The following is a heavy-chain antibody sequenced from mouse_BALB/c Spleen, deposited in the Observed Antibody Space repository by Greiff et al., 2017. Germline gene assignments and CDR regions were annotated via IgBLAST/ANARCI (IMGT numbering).Heavy chain of an antibody. J-gene: IGHJ4*01. CDR3: ASSPHAMDY. Sequence: QVKLNQSGAELMKPGASVKISCKATGYTFSSYRIEWVKQRPGHGLEWIGEIIPGSGSTNYNEKFKGKATFTADTSSNTACMQLSSLASEYSAGYGCASSPHAMDYWGQGTSVTVSA. V-gene: IGHV1-9*01. CDR1: GYTFSSYR. CDR2: IIPGSGST.